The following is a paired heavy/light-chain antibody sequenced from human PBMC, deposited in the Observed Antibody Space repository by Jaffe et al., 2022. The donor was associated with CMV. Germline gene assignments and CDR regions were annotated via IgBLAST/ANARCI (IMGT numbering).Heavy chain of an antibody. CDR1: GFTFSHYN. J-gene: IGHJ6*03. D-gene: IGHD6-13*01. Sequence: DVQLVESGGGLVNPGGSLRLSCAASGFTFSHYNMNWVRQAPGKGLDWVASISSGSSYTNYADSVKGRFSISRDNAGNSLYLQMNFLRAEDTALYYCTRDDSFGSTWSYPRAKYYYYTDVWGKGTSVTVSS. CDR3: TRDDSFGSTWSYPRAKYYYYTDV. V-gene: IGHV3-21*01. CDR2: ISSGSSYT.
Light chain of an antibody. J-gene: IGKJ1*01. CDR2: AAS. CDR1: QGISNN. V-gene: IGKV1-9*01. Sequence: DIQLTQSPSFLSASVGDRVTITCRASQGISNNLAWYQQKPGKAPQLLVYAASTLQSGVPSRFSGSGSGTDFTLTISSLQPEDFATYYCQQFNSFPRTFGQGTKVEIK. CDR3: QQFNSFPRT.